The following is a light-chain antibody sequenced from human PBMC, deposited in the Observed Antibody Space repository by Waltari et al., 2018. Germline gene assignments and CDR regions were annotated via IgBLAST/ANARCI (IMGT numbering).Light chain of an antibody. CDR3: QQYNSYPYT. J-gene: IGKJ2*01. CDR1: QSISSW. V-gene: IGKV1-5*03. CDR2: KAS. Sequence: DTQVTQSPSTLSASVGDRVTITCRASQSISSWLAWYQQKPGKVPKLLMYKASSLESGVPSRFSGSGSGTEFTLTISSLQPDDFATYYCQQYNSYPYTFGQGTNLEIK.